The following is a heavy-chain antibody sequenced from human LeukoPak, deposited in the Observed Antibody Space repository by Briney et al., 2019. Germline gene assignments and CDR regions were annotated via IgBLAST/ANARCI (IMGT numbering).Heavy chain of an antibody. V-gene: IGHV4-59*08. Sequence: SETLSLTCTVSGGSITSYYWSWIRQPPGKGLEWIGYIYYSGSANYSPSLKSRVTISVDTSKNQFSLKLSSVTAADTAVYYCARHPNAYNFDYWGQGTLVTVSS. CDR3: ARHPNAYNFDY. J-gene: IGHJ4*02. CDR2: IYYSGSA. D-gene: IGHD5-24*01. CDR1: GGSITSYY.